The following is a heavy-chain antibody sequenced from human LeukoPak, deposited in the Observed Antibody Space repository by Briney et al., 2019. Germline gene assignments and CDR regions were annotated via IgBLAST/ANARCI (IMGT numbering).Heavy chain of an antibody. CDR1: GGSISSYY. D-gene: IGHD6-25*01. Sequence: PSETLSLTCTVSGGSISSYYWSWIRQPPGKGLEWIGYIYYNGSTNYNPSLKSRVTISVDTSKNQFSLKLSSVTAADTAVYYCARDREDGGNYFDYWGQGTLVTVSS. V-gene: IGHV4-59*01. CDR2: IYYNGST. J-gene: IGHJ4*02. CDR3: ARDREDGGNYFDY.